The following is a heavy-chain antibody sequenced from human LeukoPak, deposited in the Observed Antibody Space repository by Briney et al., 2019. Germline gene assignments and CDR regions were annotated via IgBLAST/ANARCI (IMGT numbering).Heavy chain of an antibody. J-gene: IGHJ6*02. CDR1: GFTFSSYA. CDR3: AKDDSGSGWPTSYYYYYYGMDV. D-gene: IGHD6-19*01. Sequence: GGSLRLSCAASGFTFSSYAMSWVRQAPGKGLEWVSAISGSGGSTYCADSVKGRFTISRDNSKNTLYLQMNSLRAEDTAVYYCAKDDSGSGWPTSYYYYYYGMDVWGQGTTVTVSS. CDR2: ISGSGGST. V-gene: IGHV3-23*01.